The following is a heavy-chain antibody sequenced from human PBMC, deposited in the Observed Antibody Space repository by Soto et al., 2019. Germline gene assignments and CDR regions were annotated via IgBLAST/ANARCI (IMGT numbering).Heavy chain of an antibody. CDR2: IIPISGTA. V-gene: IGHV1-69*06. CDR1: EGTFSSYA. D-gene: IGHD6-6*01. J-gene: IGHJ4*02. Sequence: QVQLVQSGAEVKKPGSSVKVSCKASEGTFSSYAISWVRQAPGQGLEWMGGIIPISGTANYAPKFQGRVTITADKSTSTAYMELSSLRSEDTAVYYCASGYSSSSGSYYWGQGTLVTVSS. CDR3: ASGYSSSSGSYY.